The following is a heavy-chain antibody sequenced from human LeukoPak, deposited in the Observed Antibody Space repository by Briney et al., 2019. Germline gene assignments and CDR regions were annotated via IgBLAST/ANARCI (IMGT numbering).Heavy chain of an antibody. D-gene: IGHD3-9*01. CDR2: ISGSGGST. J-gene: IGHJ4*02. Sequence: GGSLRLSCAASGFTFSSYAMSWVRQAPGKGREWVSAISGSGGSTYYADSVKGRFTISRDNSKNTLYLQMNSLRAEDTAVYYCTLVTAKTYYFDYWGQGTLVTVSS. CDR1: GFTFSSYA. CDR3: TLVTAKTYYFDY. V-gene: IGHV3-23*01.